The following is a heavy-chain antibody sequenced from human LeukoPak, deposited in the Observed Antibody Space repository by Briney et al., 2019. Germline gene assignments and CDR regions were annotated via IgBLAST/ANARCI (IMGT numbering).Heavy chain of an antibody. CDR1: GGTFSSYA. J-gene: IGHJ6*03. V-gene: IGHV1-69*06. CDR2: IIPIFGTA. Sequence: GASVKVSCKASGGTFSSYAISWVRQAPGQGLEWMGGIIPIFGTANYAQKFQGRVTITADKSTSTAYMELSSLRSEDTAVYYCARGGGVSSGSYYYYYYYYMDVWGKGTTVTVSS. CDR3: ARGGGVSSGSYYYYYYYYMDV. D-gene: IGHD3-10*01.